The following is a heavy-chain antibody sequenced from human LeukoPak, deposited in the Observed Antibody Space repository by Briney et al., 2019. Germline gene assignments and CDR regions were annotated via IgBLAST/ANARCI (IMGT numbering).Heavy chain of an antibody. D-gene: IGHD3-10*01. J-gene: IGHJ4*02. V-gene: IGHV3-23*01. CDR3: AKGHYSGSGSLDY. Sequence: GGSLRLSCAASGFTFSSYGMSWVRQAPGKGLEWVSAIGGRDGSTYYADSVKGRFTISRDNSKNTLYVQMNSLRAEDTPVYYCAKGHYSGSGSLDYWGQGTLVTVSS. CDR1: GFTFSSYG. CDR2: IGGRDGST.